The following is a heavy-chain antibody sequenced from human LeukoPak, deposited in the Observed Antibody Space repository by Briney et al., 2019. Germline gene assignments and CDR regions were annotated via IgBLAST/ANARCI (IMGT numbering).Heavy chain of an antibody. D-gene: IGHD2-2*01. J-gene: IGHJ6*03. V-gene: IGHV1-8*03. CDR1: GYTFTSYY. CDR3: ARGLSCGSTTCYGGVMPVAVNYFYYYMDV. CDR2: INPNSGNT. Sequence: GASVKVSCKASGYTFTSYYMHWVRQATGQGLEWMAWINPNSGNTGIARKFRGRVTITRNISTHTVYMELSSLRSEDTAVYYCARGLSCGSTTCYGGVMPVAVNYFYYYMDVWGKGTTVTVSS.